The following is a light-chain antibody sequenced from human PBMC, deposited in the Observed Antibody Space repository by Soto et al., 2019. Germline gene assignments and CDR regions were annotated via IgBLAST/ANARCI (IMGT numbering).Light chain of an antibody. Sequence: QSALTQPASVSGSPGQSIAISCTGTTSDVGGYNYVSWYQQHPGKAPKLMIYDVTNRPSGVSDRFSGSKSGNTASLTISGLQAEDEGDYYCSSFTRSNTYVFGTGTQLTVL. J-gene: IGLJ1*01. V-gene: IGLV2-14*03. CDR1: TSDVGGYNY. CDR3: SSFTRSNTYV. CDR2: DVT.